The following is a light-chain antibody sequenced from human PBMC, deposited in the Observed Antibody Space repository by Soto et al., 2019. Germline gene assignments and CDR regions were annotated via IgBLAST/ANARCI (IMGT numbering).Light chain of an antibody. J-gene: IGKJ4*01. V-gene: IGKV3-11*01. CDR3: QQRSNWPELT. CDR2: DPS. Sequence: EIVLTQSPATLSLSPGERATLSCRASPSVSSYLAWYQQKPGQAPRLLIYDPSNTATGIPARFSGSVSGTDFTLTISSLEPEDFAVYYCQQRSNWPELTFGGGTKVEIK. CDR1: PSVSSY.